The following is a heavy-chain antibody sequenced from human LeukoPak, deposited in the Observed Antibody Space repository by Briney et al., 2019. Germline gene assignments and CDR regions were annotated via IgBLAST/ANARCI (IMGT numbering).Heavy chain of an antibody. CDR3: ARSARVVGATFDP. Sequence: ASVKVSCKASGYTFTNYYMHWVRQAPGQGLEWMGGIIPIFGTANYAQKFQGRVTITADESTSTAYMELSSLRSEDTAVYYCARSARVVGATFDPWGQGTLVTVSS. CDR1: GYTFTNYY. J-gene: IGHJ5*02. V-gene: IGHV1-69*13. D-gene: IGHD1-26*01. CDR2: IIPIFGTA.